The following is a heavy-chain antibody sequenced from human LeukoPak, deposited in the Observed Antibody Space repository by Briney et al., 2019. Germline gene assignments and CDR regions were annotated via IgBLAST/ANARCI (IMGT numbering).Heavy chain of an antibody. J-gene: IGHJ4*02. CDR3: ARDYCSSTSCYLG. D-gene: IGHD2-2*01. Sequence: ASVKVSCKASGYTFTGYYMHWVRQAPGQGPEWMGWINPNSGGTNYAQKFQGRVTMTRDTSISTAYMELSRLRSDDTAVYYCARDYCSSTSCYLGWGQGTLVTVSS. CDR1: GYTFTGYY. V-gene: IGHV1-2*02. CDR2: INPNSGGT.